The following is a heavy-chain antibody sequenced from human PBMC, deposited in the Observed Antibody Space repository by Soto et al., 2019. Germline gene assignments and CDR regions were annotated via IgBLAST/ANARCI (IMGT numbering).Heavy chain of an antibody. V-gene: IGHV4-59*01. J-gene: IGHJ5*02. CDR2: IYYSGST. CDR3: ACVVVTAIASWFDP. CDR1: GGSISSYY. D-gene: IGHD2-21*02. Sequence: SETLSLTCTVSGGSISSYYWSWIRQPPGKGLEWIGYIYYSGSTNYNPSLKSRVTISVDTSKNQFSLKLSSVTAADTAVYYCACVVVTAIASWFDPWGQGTLVTVSS.